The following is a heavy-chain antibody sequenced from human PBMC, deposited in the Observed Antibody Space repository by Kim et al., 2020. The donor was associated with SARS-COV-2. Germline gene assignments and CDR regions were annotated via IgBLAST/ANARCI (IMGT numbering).Heavy chain of an antibody. V-gene: IGHV4-39*01. CDR3: ARPRGTSYGDYFDY. D-gene: IGHD2-15*01. J-gene: IGHJ4*02. Sequence: PSLKNRVTSSVATSKNQFSLKLNSLTAADTAVYYCARPRGTSYGDYFDYWGQGTLVTVSS.